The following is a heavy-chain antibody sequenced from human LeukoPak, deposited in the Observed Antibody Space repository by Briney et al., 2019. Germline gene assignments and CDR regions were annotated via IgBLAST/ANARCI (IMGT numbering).Heavy chain of an antibody. V-gene: IGHV3-23*01. Sequence: DSVKGRFTISRDNSKNTLYLQMSSLRAEDTAAYYCAKASHGSGYYYREAFDIWGQGTMVSVSS. J-gene: IGHJ3*02. D-gene: IGHD3-22*01. CDR3: AKASHGSGYYYREAFDI.